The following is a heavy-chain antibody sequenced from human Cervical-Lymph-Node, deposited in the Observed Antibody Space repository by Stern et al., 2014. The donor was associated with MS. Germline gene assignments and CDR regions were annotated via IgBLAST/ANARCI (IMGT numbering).Heavy chain of an antibody. CDR3: ARGAGYSSGWYRWDWFDP. Sequence: EVQLVESGGGLVQPGGSLRLSCAASGFTFSSYWMHWVRQAPGKGLVWVSRINSDGSSTSYADSVKGRFTISRDNAKNTLYLQMNSLRAEDTAVYYCARGAGYSSGWYRWDWFDPWGQGTLVTVSS. CDR2: INSDGSST. J-gene: IGHJ5*02. V-gene: IGHV3-74*01. D-gene: IGHD6-19*01. CDR1: GFTFSSYW.